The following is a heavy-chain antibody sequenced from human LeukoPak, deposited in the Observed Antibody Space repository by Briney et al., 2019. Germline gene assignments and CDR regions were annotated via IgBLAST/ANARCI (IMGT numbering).Heavy chain of an antibody. V-gene: IGHV1-2*02. D-gene: IGHD3-3*01. Sequence: GASVKVSCKASGYTFTGYYMHWVRQAPGQGLEWLGWINPNNGGTIYAQKFQGRVAMTRDTSNTTAYMEMTRLRSDDTAVYYCARARYETRIWPKSRYDYYYYMDVWGKGTTVTVSS. J-gene: IGHJ6*03. CDR3: ARARYETRIWPKSRYDYYYYMDV. CDR1: GYTFTGYY. CDR2: INPNNGGT.